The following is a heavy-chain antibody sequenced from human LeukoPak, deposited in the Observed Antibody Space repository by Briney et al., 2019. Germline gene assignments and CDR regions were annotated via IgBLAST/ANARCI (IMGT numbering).Heavy chain of an antibody. J-gene: IGHJ4*02. CDR3: ARERYSSSWVDY. Sequence: SETLSLTCTVSGGSISSGGYYWSWIRQHPGKGLEWIGYIYYSGSTYYNPSLKSRVTISVDTSKNQFSLKLSPVTAADTAVYYCARERYSSSWVDYWGQGTLVTVSS. CDR2: IYYSGST. CDR1: GGSISSGGYY. D-gene: IGHD6-13*01. V-gene: IGHV4-31*03.